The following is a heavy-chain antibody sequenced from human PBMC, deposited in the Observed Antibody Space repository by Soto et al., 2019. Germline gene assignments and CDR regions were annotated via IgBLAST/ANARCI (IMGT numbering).Heavy chain of an antibody. V-gene: IGHV4-59*01. J-gene: IGHJ4*02. CDR1: GGSISSYY. Sequence: SETLSLTCTVSGGSISSYYWSWIRQPPGKGLEWIGYIYYSGSTNYNPSVKSRVTISVDTSKNQFSLKLSSVTAADTAVYYCARGDILTGDSYLDYWGQGTLVTVSS. CDR2: IYYSGST. CDR3: ARGDILTGDSYLDY. D-gene: IGHD3-9*01.